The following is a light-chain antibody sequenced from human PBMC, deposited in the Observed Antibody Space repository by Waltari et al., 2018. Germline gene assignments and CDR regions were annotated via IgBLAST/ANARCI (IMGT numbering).Light chain of an antibody. V-gene: IGLV2-14*03. CDR2: DVS. CDR1: SSDVGGYNY. CDR3: SSYTTSSTLVV. J-gene: IGLJ2*01. Sequence: QSALTQPASVSGSPGQSITIPCTGTSSDVGGYNYVSWYQLHPGKAPKLMIYDVSNRPSGVSNRFSGSKSGNTASLTISGLQAEDEADYYCSSYTTSSTLVVFGGGTKLTVL.